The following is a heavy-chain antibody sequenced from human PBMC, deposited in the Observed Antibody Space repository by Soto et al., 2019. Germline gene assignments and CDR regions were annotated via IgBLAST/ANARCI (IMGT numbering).Heavy chain of an antibody. CDR1: GFTFNNAW. D-gene: IGHD6-13*01. CDR3: STPTYSSNWYDFEY. J-gene: IGHJ4*02. V-gene: IGHV3-15*01. Sequence: EVQLVESGGGLVKPGGSLKLSCAASGFTFNNAWMTWVRQAPGKGLEWVGRIKAKSNGETVDYAAPVQGRFTISRDDSKNTLYLQMKSLKTEDTAVYYCSTPTYSSNWYDFEYWGQGTMVAVSS. CDR2: IKAKSNGETV.